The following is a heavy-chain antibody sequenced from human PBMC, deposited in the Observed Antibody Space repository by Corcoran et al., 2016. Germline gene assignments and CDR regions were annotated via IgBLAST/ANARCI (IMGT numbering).Heavy chain of an antibody. Sequence: QVQLQESGPGLVKPSETLSLTCTVSGYSISSGYYWGWIRQPPGKGLEWIGSIYHSGSTYYNPSLQSRVTISGDTSKNTFSLKLSSVTAADTAGYYCARDQSGGYCMSTSCYGTSILFDPWGQGTLVTASA. CDR3: ARDQSGGYCMSTSCYGTSILFDP. CDR2: IYHSGST. J-gene: IGHJ5*02. V-gene: IGHV4-38-2*02. D-gene: IGHD2-2*01. CDR1: GYSISSGYY.